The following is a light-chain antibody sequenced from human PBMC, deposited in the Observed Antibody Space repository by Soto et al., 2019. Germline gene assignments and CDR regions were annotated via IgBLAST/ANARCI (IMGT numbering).Light chain of an antibody. CDR2: GAS. CDR3: QHYFNWPYT. CDR1: QSVTSN. V-gene: IGKV3-15*01. Sequence: EIVMTQSPATLSLSPGERATLSCRASQSVTSNLAWYQQKPGRAPRLLIYGASTRATGIPARFSGSGSGTEFTHTISNLQSEDFALYYCQHYFNWPYTFGQGTRLEIK. J-gene: IGKJ5*01.